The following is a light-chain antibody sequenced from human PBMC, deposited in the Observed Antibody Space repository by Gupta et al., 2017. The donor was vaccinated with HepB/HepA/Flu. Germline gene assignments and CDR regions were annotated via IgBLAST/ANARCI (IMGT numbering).Light chain of an antibody. CDR1: QSLQHSNAYNY. Sequence: VLPPSALLVPVTPGAPASIYCRSSQSLQHSNAYNYLAWYRQKPGQSPQLLIYLGSNRASGVPDRFSGSGSGTDFTLNISSVEAEDGGVYYCMQSLQSPHTFGRGTKLEIK. CDR3: MQSLQSPHT. CDR2: LGS. J-gene: IGKJ4*01. V-gene: IGKV2-28*01.